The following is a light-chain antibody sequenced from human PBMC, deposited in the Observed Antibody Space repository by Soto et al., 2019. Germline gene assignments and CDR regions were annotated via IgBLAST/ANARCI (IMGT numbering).Light chain of an antibody. J-gene: IGKJ2*01. CDR1: QSISSW. CDR2: DAS. Sequence: DIQMTQSPSTLSASVGDRVTITCRASQSISSWLAWYQQKPGKAPKLLIYDASSLESGVPSRFSGSGSGTAFTLTIGSLQPDDFATYYGQQYNSYLYTFGQGTKLEIK. CDR3: QQYNSYLYT. V-gene: IGKV1-5*01.